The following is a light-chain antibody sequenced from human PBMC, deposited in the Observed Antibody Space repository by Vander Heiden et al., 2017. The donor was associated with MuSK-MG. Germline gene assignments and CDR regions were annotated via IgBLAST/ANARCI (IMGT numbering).Light chain of an antibody. CDR2: GKN. CDR3: NSRDSSGNHFV. V-gene: IGLV3-19*01. J-gene: IGLJ2*01. Sequence: SSELTQDPAVSVALGQTVRITCQGDSLRSYYASWYQQKPGQAPVLVIYGKNNRPSGIPDRFSGSSSGNTASFTITGAQAEDEADYYCNSRDSSGNHFVFGGGTKLTVL. CDR1: SLRSYY.